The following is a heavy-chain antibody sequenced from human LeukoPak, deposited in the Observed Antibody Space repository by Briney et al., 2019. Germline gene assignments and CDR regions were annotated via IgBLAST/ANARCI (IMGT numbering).Heavy chain of an antibody. J-gene: IGHJ3*02. V-gene: IGHV3-53*01. CDR2: IYSGGST. CDR3: AREGIYTGSYKRKDAFDI. D-gene: IGHD1-26*01. CDR1: GFTVSSNY. Sequence: GGSLRLSCAASGFTVSSNYMSWVRQAPGKGLEWVSVIYSGGSTYYADSVKGRFTISRDNSKNTLYLQMNSLRAEDTAVYYCAREGIYTGSYKRKDAFDIWGQGTMVTVSS.